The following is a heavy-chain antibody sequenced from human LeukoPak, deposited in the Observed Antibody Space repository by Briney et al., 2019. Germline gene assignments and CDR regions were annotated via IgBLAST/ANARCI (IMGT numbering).Heavy chain of an antibody. CDR3: ARLWGDY. CDR2: SSGSGGST. D-gene: IGHD3-16*01. V-gene: IGHV3-23*01. CDR1: GLTLSSYA. J-gene: IGHJ4*02. Sequence: GGSLRPSCAASGLTLSSYAMTWVRQPPGKGLEWFSASSGSGGSTYYADSVKGHFTISRDNSKNTLYLQMNSLRAEDTAVYYCARLWGDYWGQGTLVTVSS.